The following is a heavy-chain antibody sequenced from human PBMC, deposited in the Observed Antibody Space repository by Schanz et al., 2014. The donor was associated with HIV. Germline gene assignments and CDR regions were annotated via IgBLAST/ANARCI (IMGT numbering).Heavy chain of an antibody. CDR3: TKDPSDREKAFDY. CDR1: GFTFSTYA. CDR2: IWYDGNYK. V-gene: IGHV3-33*06. J-gene: IGHJ4*02. Sequence: QLQLVESGGGVVQPGRSLRLSCTASGFTFSTYAMHWVRQAPGKGLEWVAVIWYDGNYKSYVDSVKGRFTISRDNSKNTLYLQMNSLRAEDTAVYYCTKDPSDREKAFDYWGQGTLVTVSS. D-gene: IGHD3-22*01.